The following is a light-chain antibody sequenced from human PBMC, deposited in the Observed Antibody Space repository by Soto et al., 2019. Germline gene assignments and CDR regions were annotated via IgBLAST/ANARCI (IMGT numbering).Light chain of an antibody. V-gene: IGLV2-8*01. CDR2: DVN. CDR3: ISYAGSNKPA. Sequence: QSALTQPPSASGSPGQSVAISCSGTSSDVGGYNSVSWYQQHPGKAPKLMIYDVNKRPSGVPDRFSGSKSGNTASLTVSGLQDEDEADYYCISYAGSNKPAFGGGTKLTVL. J-gene: IGLJ2*01. CDR1: SSDVGGYNS.